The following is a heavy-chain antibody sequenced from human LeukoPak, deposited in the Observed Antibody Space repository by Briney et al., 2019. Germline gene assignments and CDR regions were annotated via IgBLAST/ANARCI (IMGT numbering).Heavy chain of an antibody. J-gene: IGHJ6*03. Sequence: PSETLSLTCAVYGGSFSGYYWSWIRQPPGKGLEWIGEINHSGSTNYNPSLKSRVTISVDTSKNQFSLKLSSVTAADTAVYYCARLEVSPKWLRNTLYYYMDVWGKGTTVTVSS. CDR1: GGSFSGYY. CDR2: INHSGST. CDR3: ARLEVSPKWLRNTLYYYMDV. V-gene: IGHV4-34*01. D-gene: IGHD5-12*01.